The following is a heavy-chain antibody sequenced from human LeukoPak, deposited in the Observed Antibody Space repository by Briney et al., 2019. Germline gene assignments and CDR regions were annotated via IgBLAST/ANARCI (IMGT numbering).Heavy chain of an antibody. V-gene: IGHV1-2*02. CDR2: INPNSGGT. CDR1: GYTFTGHY. CDR3: ARDLVEYFNWLSWFDP. J-gene: IGHJ5*02. Sequence: ASVKVSCKASGYTFTGHYMHWVRQAPGQGREWMGWINPNSGGTNYAQKFQGRVLMTRDTSISTVYMELSRLTSDDTAVYYCARDLVEYFNWLSWFDPWGQGTLVTVSS. D-gene: IGHD3-9*01.